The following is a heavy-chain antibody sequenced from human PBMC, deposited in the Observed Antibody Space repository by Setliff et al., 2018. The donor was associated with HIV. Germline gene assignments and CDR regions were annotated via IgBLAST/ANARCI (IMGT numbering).Heavy chain of an antibody. V-gene: IGHV4-39*01. CDR2: IYYTGRT. D-gene: IGHD1-26*01. Sequence: PSETLSLTCTVSGGSISSYDYSWGWIRQPPGKGLEWIANIYYTGRTYYNPSLKSRVTISVDTSKNQFSLKVTSLTAADTAVYYCARYRRGAEWFDPWGQGTLVTVSS. CDR3: ARYRRGAEWFDP. CDR1: GGSISSYDYS. J-gene: IGHJ5*02.